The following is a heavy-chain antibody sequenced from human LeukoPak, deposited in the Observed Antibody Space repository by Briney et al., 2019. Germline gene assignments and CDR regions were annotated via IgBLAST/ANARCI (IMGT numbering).Heavy chain of an antibody. V-gene: IGHV4-59*01. J-gene: IGHJ4*02. CDR1: GGSISSYY. CDR2: IYYSGST. Sequence: SETLSLTCTVSGGSISSYYWSWIRQPPGKGLEWIGYIYYSGSTNYNPSLKSRVTISVDTSKNQFSLKLSSVTAADTAVYYCARSEEVWQLVGAFDYWGQGTLVTVSS. D-gene: IGHD6-6*01. CDR3: ARSEEVWQLVGAFDY.